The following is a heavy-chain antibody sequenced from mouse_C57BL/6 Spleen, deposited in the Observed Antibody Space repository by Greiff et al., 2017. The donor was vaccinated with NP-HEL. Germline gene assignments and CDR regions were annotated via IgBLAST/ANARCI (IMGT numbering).Heavy chain of an antibody. CDR1: GYTFTDYE. CDR2: IDPETGGT. V-gene: IGHV1-15*01. D-gene: IGHD2-1*01. CDR3: TRNYGNYVWYFDV. J-gene: IGHJ1*03. Sequence: VQLQQSGAELVRPGASVTLSCKASGYTFTDYEMHWVKQTPVHGLEWIGAIDPETGGTAYNQKFKGKAILTADKSSSTAYMELRSLTSEDSAVYYCTRNYGNYVWYFDVWGTGTTVTVSS.